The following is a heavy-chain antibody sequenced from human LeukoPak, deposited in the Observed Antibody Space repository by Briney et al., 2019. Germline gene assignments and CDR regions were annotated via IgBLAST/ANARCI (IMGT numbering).Heavy chain of an antibody. CDR2: ISSSSSYT. V-gene: IGHV3-11*05. CDR3: ARDRTVAPHYYYYYGMDV. Sequence: PGGSLRLSCAASGFTFSDYYMHWIRQAPGKGLEWVSYISSSSSYTNYADSVTGRFTISRDNAKNSLYLQMNSLRAEDTAVYYCARDRTVAPHYYYYYGMDVWGQGTTVTVSS. CDR1: GFTFSDYY. J-gene: IGHJ6*02. D-gene: IGHD6-19*01.